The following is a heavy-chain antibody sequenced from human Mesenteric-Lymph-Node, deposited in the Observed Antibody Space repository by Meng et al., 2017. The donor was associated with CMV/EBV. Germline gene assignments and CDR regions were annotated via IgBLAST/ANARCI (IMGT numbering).Heavy chain of an antibody. V-gene: IGHV1-2*02. CDR3: ARGYCSSTSCYTGFTP. J-gene: IGHJ5*02. D-gene: IGHD2-2*02. CDR1: GGTLSSHT. CDR2: INPNSGGT. Sequence: ASVKVSCKASGGTLSSHTITWVRQAPGQGLEWMGWINPNSGGTNYAQKFQGRVTMTRDTSISTAYMELSRLRSVDTAVYYCARGYCSSTSCYTGFTPWGQGTLVTVSS.